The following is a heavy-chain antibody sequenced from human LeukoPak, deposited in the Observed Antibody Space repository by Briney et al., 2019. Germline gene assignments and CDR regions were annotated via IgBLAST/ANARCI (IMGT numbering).Heavy chain of an antibody. D-gene: IGHD4-17*01. J-gene: IGHJ5*02. CDR1: GFTVSSNY. Sequence: PGGSLRLSCAASGFTVSSNYMSWRRQAPGKGLEWGSVIYSGCSTYYADSVKGRFTISRDNSKNTLYLQMNSLRAEDTAVYYCARSDYGDYGVGDWFDPWGQGTLVTVSS. CDR2: IYSGCST. V-gene: IGHV3-66*01. CDR3: ARSDYGDYGVGDWFDP.